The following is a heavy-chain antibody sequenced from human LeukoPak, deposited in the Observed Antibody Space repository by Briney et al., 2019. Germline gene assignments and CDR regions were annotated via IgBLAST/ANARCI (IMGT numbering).Heavy chain of an antibody. CDR3: AKAIKLYYYDSSGYDFDY. J-gene: IGHJ4*02. D-gene: IGHD3-22*01. CDR1: GYTFTSYG. Sequence: SCKASGYTFTSYGISWVRQAPGKGLEWVSAISGSGGSTYYADSVKGRFTISRDNSKNTLYLQMNSLRAEDTAVYYCAKAIKLYYYDSSGYDFDYWGQGTLVTVSS. V-gene: IGHV3-23*01. CDR2: ISGSGGST.